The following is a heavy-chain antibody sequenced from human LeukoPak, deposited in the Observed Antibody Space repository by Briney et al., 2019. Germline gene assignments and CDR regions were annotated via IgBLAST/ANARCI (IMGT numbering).Heavy chain of an antibody. V-gene: IGHV3-15*01. CDR3: STSGRRWDYVDY. D-gene: IGHD4-23*01. Sequence: GGSLRLSCVVSGFTISNAWMSWVRQAPGKGLEWVGRIKSKTDGGTTDYDAHVRGRFTISRDDSKNTLYLPMNSLKTEDTAVYFCSTSGRRWDYVDYWGQGTLVTVSS. CDR2: IKSKTDGGTT. CDR1: GFTISNAW. J-gene: IGHJ4*02.